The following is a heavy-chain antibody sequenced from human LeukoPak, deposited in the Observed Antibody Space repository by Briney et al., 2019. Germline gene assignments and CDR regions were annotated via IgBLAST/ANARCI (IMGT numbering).Heavy chain of an antibody. CDR1: GFTFSTYW. V-gene: IGHV3-74*01. CDR3: ARTGHSSGYYSPDL. D-gene: IGHD3-22*01. CDR2: INSDGSST. J-gene: IGHJ4*02. Sequence: GGSLRLSCAASGFTFSTYWMHWVRQAPGKGLVWVSHINSDGSSTSYADSVKGRFTISRDNAKNTLYLQMNSLRAEDTAVYYCARTGHSSGYYSPDLWGQGTLVTVSS.